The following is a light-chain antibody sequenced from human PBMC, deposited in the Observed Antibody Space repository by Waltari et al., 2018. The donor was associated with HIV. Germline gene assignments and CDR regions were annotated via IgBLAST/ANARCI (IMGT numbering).Light chain of an antibody. V-gene: IGLV8-61*01. Sequence: QTVVTQEPSFSVSPGGTVTPTCGLSSGSVSTTYYPSWYQQTPGQAQRTLSYVTNARSSGVPDRFAGSSLGNMAALTITGAQADDESDYYCVLYSGGGMWVFGGGTKLTVL. CDR1: SGSVSTTYY. J-gene: IGLJ3*02. CDR3: VLYSGGGMWV. CDR2: VTN.